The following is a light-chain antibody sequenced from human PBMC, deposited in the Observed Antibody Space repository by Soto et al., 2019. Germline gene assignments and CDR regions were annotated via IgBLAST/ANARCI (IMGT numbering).Light chain of an antibody. CDR1: QSISNNY. J-gene: IGKJ3*01. V-gene: IGKV3-20*01. CDR2: GAS. CDR3: QQYGSSLLT. Sequence: EIVLTQSPGTLSLYPGERATLSCRASQSISNNYLTWYQQKPDQAPRLLIYGASKRATGIPDRFSGSGSGTDFTLTINRLEPEDFAVYYCQQYGSSLLTFGPGTKVHIK.